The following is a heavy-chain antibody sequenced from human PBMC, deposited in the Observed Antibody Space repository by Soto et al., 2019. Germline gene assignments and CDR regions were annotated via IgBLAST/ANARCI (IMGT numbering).Heavy chain of an antibody. CDR3: ARESDYSDSSGYHYPPAY. CDR2: MSGSGTWT. CDR1: GFTFSSYG. J-gene: IGHJ4*02. Sequence: GGSLRLSCAASGFTFSSYGMHWVRQAPGKGLEWVAAMSGSGTWTYYADSVKGRFTISRDNSKNTLFLQMNSLTAEDTALYYCARESDYSDSSGYHYPPAYWGQGTLVTVSS. D-gene: IGHD3-22*01. V-gene: IGHV3-NL1*01.